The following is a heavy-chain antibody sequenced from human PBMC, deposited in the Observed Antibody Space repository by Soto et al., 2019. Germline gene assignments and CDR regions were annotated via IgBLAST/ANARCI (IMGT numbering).Heavy chain of an antibody. Sequence: TLSLTCTVSGGSISSGGYYWSLLRQHPGKGREWIGYIYYSGSTYYNPSHKSRVTISVDTSKNHFSLKLSSVAAADTALYNFAIDVHGAGSYVCYGMDVRGQGTTGTVSS. V-gene: IGHV4-31*03. CDR1: GGSISSGGYY. CDR2: IYYSGST. CDR3: AIDVHGAGSYVCYGMDV. D-gene: IGHD3-10*01. J-gene: IGHJ6*02.